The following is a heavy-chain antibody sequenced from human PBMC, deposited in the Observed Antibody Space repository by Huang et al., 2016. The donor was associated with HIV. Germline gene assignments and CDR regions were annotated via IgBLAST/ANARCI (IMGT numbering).Heavy chain of an antibody. D-gene: IGHD1-26*01. CDR3: AKDGRGSGTYYDYFEY. V-gene: IGHV3-30*18. CDR1: GFTFNKFD. Sequence: QVQLVESGGGVVQPGRSLRLSCAAFGFTFNKFDMHWVRQAPGKGREWVEIISYDGSSKDHADSVKGRFTISRDNSKNTVYLQMNSLRVEDTAVYYCAKDGRGSGTYYDYFEYWGQGTLVTVSS. CDR2: ISYDGSSK. J-gene: IGHJ4*02.